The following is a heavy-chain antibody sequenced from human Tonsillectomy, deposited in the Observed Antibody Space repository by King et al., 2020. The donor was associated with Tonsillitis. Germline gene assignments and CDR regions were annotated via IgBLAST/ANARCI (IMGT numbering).Heavy chain of an antibody. D-gene: IGHD6-13*01. CDR1: GFTFGDYA. Sequence: QLVQSGGGLVQPGRSLRLSCTASGFTFGDYAMSWFRQAAGKGLEWVGFIRSEAYGGQTEYAASVKGRFTISRDDSKSIAYLQMNSLKTEDTAVYYCTLWDSSSWYGRDYWGQGTLVTVSS. J-gene: IGHJ4*02. V-gene: IGHV3-49*03. CDR3: TLWDSSSWYGRDY. CDR2: IRSEAYGGQT.